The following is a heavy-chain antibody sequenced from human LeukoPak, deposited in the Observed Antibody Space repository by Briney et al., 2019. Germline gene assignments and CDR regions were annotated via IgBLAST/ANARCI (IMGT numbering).Heavy chain of an antibody. CDR3: ARAPKFRLVGVPKGPFDP. D-gene: IGHD1-26*01. CDR2: IKQDGSEK. J-gene: IGHJ5*02. CDR1: GFTFSSYW. Sequence: GGSLRLSCAASGFTFSSYWMSWVRQAPGKGLEWVANIKQDGSEKYYVDSVKGRFTISRDNAKNSLYLQMNSLRAEDTAVYYCARAPKFRLVGVPKGPFDPWGQGSLVTVSS. V-gene: IGHV3-7*03.